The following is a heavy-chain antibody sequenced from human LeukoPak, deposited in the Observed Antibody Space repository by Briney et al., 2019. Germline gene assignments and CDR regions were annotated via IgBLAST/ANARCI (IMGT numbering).Heavy chain of an antibody. CDR2: ISGSGGST. D-gene: IGHD4-17*01. CDR1: GFTFSSYA. J-gene: IGHJ4*02. V-gene: IGHV3-23*01. Sequence: GGSLRLSCAASGFTFSSYAMSWVRQAPGKGLEWVSAISGSGGSTYYADSVKGRFTISRDNSKNTLYLQMSSLRAEDTAVYYCAKGAEGDYVPSYFDYWGQGTLVTVSS. CDR3: AKGAEGDYVPSYFDY.